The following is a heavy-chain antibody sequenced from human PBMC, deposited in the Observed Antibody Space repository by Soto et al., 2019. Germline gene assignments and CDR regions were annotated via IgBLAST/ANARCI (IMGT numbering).Heavy chain of an antibody. CDR2: IIPIFGTA. CDR1: GGTFSSYA. V-gene: IGHV1-69*13. D-gene: IGHD2-8*01. CDR3: ARDAMGYFDY. J-gene: IGHJ4*02. Sequence: GASVKVSCKASGGTFSSYAISWARQAPGQGLEWMGGIIPIFGTANYAQKFQGRVTITADESTSTAYMELSSLRSEDTAVYYCARDAMGYFDYWGQGTLVTVSS.